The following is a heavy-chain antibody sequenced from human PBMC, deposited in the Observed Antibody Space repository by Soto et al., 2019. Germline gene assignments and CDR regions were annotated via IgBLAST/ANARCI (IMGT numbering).Heavy chain of an antibody. Sequence: VESLNLSCAASGFTFGSYAMTWVRPAPGKGLECVSVIYAGGNTYYPDSVKGRFTISSDNSKNTLFLQMNNLRAEDTAVYYCARVTTFYDILTSSYALNYFDYWGQGTRVTVSS. D-gene: IGHD3-9*01. CDR2: IYAGGNT. V-gene: IGHV3-53*01. CDR3: ARVTTFYDILTSSYALNYFDY. CDR1: GFTFGSYA. J-gene: IGHJ4*02.